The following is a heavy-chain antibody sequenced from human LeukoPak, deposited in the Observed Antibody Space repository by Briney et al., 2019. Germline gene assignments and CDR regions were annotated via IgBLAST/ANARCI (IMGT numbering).Heavy chain of an antibody. Sequence: SQTLSLTCAVSGGSISSGGYSWSWLRQPPGKGLEWIGYIYHSGSTYYNPSLKSRVTISVDRSKNQFSLKLSSVTAADTAVYYCARAQLWFGELSNWFDPWGQGTLVTVSS. CDR1: GGSISSGGYS. CDR2: IYHSGST. D-gene: IGHD3-10*01. CDR3: ARAQLWFGELSNWFDP. J-gene: IGHJ5*02. V-gene: IGHV4-30-2*01.